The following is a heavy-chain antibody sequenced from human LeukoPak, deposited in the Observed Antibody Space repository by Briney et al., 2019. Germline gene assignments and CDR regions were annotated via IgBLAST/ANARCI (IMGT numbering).Heavy chain of an antibody. CDR1: GYTFTSYY. D-gene: IGHD5-18*01. J-gene: IGHJ4*02. CDR3: ARAAGDSYGYRYSFDY. V-gene: IGHV1-46*01. Sequence: ASVKVSCKASGYTFTSYYIHWVRQAPGQGLEWMGLINPNGGSTSYAQKFQGRVTMTRDTSTSTVYMELSSLRSEDTAVYYCARAAGDSYGYRYSFDYWDQGTLVTVSS. CDR2: INPNGGST.